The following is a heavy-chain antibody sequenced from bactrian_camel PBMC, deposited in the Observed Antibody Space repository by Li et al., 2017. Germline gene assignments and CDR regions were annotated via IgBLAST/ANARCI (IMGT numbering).Heavy chain of an antibody. D-gene: IGHD2*01. CDR2: INSRGGSA. V-gene: IGHV3S31*01. CDR3: AVGSWANY. Sequence: VQLVESGGGLVKPGGSLRLSCAASGFTFSSYAMSWVRQAPGKGLEWVSAINSRGGSAYYADSVKGRFTISRDSAKNTLYLQMNSLKSEDTALYYCAVGSWANYWGQGTQVTVS. CDR1: GFTFSSYA. J-gene: IGHJ4*01.